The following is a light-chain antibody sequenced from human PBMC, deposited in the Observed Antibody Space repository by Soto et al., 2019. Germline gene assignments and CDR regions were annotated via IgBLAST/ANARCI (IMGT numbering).Light chain of an antibody. CDR3: QQYNNWPPWT. CDR2: RTS. V-gene: IGKV3-15*01. CDR1: QSISSN. J-gene: IGKJ1*01. Sequence: EIVMTQSPATLSVSPGERATLSCRASQSISSNLAWYQQKPGQAPRLLMFRTSSRATGFPARFSGSGSGTEFNLTISSLQSEDFGVYYCQQYNNWPPWTFGQGTKV.